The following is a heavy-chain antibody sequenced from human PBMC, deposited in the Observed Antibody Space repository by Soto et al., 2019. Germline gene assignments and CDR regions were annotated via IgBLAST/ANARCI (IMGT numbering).Heavy chain of an antibody. D-gene: IGHD2-8*01. J-gene: IGHJ5*01. CDR3: LRDYTYGAVTSYSHSWF. V-gene: IGHV3-33*01. CDR2: IWFAGSNS. Sequence: QVQLGDSGGGVVQPGRSLRLSCAASGFTFSHYGIHLLRLAPCMGLAFVATIWFAGSNSNYADSVKGRFTISRDNSINPVYMQSEGRSADGTAVSCFLRDYTYGAVTSYSHSWF. CDR1: GFTFSHYG.